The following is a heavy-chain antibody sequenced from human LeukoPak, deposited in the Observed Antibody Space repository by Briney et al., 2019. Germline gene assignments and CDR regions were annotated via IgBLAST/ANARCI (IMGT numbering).Heavy chain of an antibody. CDR1: GYTFTSYA. V-gene: IGHV1-3*01. D-gene: IGHD2-15*01. Sequence: ASVKVSCKASGYTFTSYAMHWVRQAPGQRLEWMGWINAGNGNTKYSQKFQGRVTITRDTSASTAYMELSSLRSEDTAVSYCARDVGYCSGGSCDNWFDPWGQGTLVTVSS. J-gene: IGHJ5*02. CDR3: ARDVGYCSGGSCDNWFDP. CDR2: INAGNGNT.